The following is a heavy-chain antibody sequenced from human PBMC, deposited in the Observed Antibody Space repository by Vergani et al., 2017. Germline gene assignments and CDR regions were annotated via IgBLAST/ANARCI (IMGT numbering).Heavy chain of an antibody. D-gene: IGHD3-10*01. J-gene: IGHJ6*03. CDR2: IYTSGST. Sequence: QVQLQESGPGLVKPSQTLSLTCTVSGGSISSGSYYWSWIRQPAGKGLEWIGRIYTSGSTNYNPSLKSRVTISVDTSKNQFSLKLSSVTAADTAVYYYARDELAYYGSGSYIYYMDVWGKGTTVTVSS. CDR3: ARDELAYYGSGSYIYYMDV. CDR1: GGSISSGSYY. V-gene: IGHV4-61*02.